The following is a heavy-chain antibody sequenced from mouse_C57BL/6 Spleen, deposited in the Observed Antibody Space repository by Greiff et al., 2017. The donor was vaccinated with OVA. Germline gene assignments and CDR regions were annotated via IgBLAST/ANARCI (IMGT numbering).Heavy chain of an antibody. CDR1: GYTFTSYW. V-gene: IGHV1-61*01. J-gene: IGHJ2*01. CDR3: ARGGITTFFDY. D-gene: IGHD2-4*01. CDR2: IYPSDSET. Sequence: QVQLQQPGAELVRPGSSVKLSCKASGYTFTSYWMHWVKQRPGQGLEWIGNIYPSDSETHYNQKFKDKATLTVDKSSSTAYMQLSSLTSEDSAVYYCARGGITTFFDYWGQGTTLTVSS.